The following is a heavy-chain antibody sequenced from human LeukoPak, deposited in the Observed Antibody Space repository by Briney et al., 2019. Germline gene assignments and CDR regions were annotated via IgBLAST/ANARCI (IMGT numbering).Heavy chain of an antibody. D-gene: IGHD1-26*01. J-gene: IGHJ4*02. Sequence: SETLSLTCTVSGGSISSYYWSWIRQPAGKGLEWIGRIYTSGSTNYNPSLKSRVTMSVDTSKHQFSLKLSSVTAADRAVYYCARDQSGSYYGSFDYWGQGTLVTVSS. V-gene: IGHV4-4*07. CDR3: ARDQSGSYYGSFDY. CDR2: IYTSGST. CDR1: GGSISSYY.